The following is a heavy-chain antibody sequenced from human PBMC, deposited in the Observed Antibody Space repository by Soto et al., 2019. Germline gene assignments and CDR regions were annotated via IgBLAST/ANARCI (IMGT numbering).Heavy chain of an antibody. CDR2: ISGSGGST. D-gene: IGHD6-19*01. CDR3: AKAPSSGWYVDY. V-gene: IGHV3-23*01. Sequence: GGSLRLSCAASVFTFSSYAMSWVRQAPGKGLEWVSAISGSGGSTYYADSVKGRFTISRDNSKNTLYLQMNSLRAEDTAVYYCAKAPSSGWYVDYWGQGTLVTVSS. CDR1: VFTFSSYA. J-gene: IGHJ4*02.